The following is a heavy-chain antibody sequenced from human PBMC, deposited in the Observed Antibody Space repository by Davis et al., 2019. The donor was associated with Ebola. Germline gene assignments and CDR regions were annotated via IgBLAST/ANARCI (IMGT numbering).Heavy chain of an antibody. CDR2: INHSGST. CDR1: GGSISSSSYY. V-gene: IGHV4-39*07. CDR3: ARALGGYSYGKEGYYYYGMDV. D-gene: IGHD5-18*01. J-gene: IGHJ6*02. Sequence: SETLSLTCTVSGGSISSSSYYWSWIRQPPGKGLEWIGEINHSGSTNYNPSLKSRVTISVDTSKNQFSMKLSSVTAADTAVYYCARALGGYSYGKEGYYYYGMDVWGQGTTVTVSS.